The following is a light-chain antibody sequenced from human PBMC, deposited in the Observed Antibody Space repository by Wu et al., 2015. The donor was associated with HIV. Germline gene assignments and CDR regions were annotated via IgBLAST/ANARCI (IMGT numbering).Light chain of an antibody. Sequence: EIVMTQSPATLSLSPGERATLSCRASQSVSNNLAWYQHKPGQAPRLLIYATSTRATGIPARFSGSGSGTEFILTISSIQSEDFALYYCQQYNDWPPWTFGQGTKVDIK. J-gene: IGKJ1*01. CDR2: ATS. V-gene: IGKV3-15*01. CDR3: QQYNDWPPWT. CDR1: QSVSNN.